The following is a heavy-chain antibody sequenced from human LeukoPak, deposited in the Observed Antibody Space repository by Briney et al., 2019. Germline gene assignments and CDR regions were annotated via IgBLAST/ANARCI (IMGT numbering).Heavy chain of an antibody. Sequence: SETLSLTCTVSGGSISSYYWNWIRQPPGKGLEWIGYIYYGGTTNYNPSLKSRVTISVDTSKNQFSLKLSSVTAADTAVYYCARGRERLSGSRRGNWFDPWGQGTLVTVSS. CDR1: GGSISSYY. D-gene: IGHD2-2*01. V-gene: IGHV4-59*12. CDR2: IYYGGTT. CDR3: ARGRERLSGSRRGNWFDP. J-gene: IGHJ5*02.